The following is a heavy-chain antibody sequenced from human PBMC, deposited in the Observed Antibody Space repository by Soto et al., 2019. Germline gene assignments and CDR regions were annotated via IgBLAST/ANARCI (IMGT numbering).Heavy chain of an antibody. Sequence: EVLLLESGGGLVQPGESLRLACAASGFTFSSFAMSWVRQAPGKGLEWVSSISGSGETSYYADSVKGRFTMSRDNSKNTLFLQMNSLRGEDTAVYYCASQLYDIWSGYPNGEFDYWGQGTLITVSS. D-gene: IGHD3-3*01. J-gene: IGHJ4*02. CDR1: GFTFSSFA. V-gene: IGHV3-23*01. CDR3: ASQLYDIWSGYPNGEFDY. CDR2: ISGSGETS.